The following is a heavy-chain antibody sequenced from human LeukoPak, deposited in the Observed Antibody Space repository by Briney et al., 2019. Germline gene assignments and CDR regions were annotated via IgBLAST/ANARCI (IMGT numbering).Heavy chain of an antibody. CDR2: ISPSDDST. CDR3: AKDRAGYSGARGFDC. CDR1: GFTFSTYA. Sequence: GGSLRLSCAASGFTFSTYAMSGVRQAPGKGLEWVSSISPSDDSTFYADSVKGRFTISRDNSKNTLYLQMNSLGAADTAVYYCAKDRAGYSGARGFDCWGQGTLVTVSS. J-gene: IGHJ4*02. V-gene: IGHV3-23*01. D-gene: IGHD5-12*01.